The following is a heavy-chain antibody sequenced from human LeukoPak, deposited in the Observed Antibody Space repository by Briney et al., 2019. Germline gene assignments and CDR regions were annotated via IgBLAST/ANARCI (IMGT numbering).Heavy chain of an antibody. D-gene: IGHD3-3*01. J-gene: IGHJ3*02. V-gene: IGHV1-69*15. CDR2: IIPIFGTA. CDR1: GGTFSSYA. Sequence: ASVKVSCKASGGTFSSYAISWVRQAPGQGLEWMGRIIPIFGTANYAQKFQGRVTITADESTSTAYMELSSLRSEDTAVYYCARELVYRITIFGVVIIHDAFDIWGQGTMVTVSS. CDR3: ARELVYRITIFGVVIIHDAFDI.